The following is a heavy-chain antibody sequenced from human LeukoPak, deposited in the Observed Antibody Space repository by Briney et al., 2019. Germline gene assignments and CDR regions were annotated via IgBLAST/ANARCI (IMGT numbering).Heavy chain of an antibody. CDR2: INHSGST. V-gene: IGHV4-34*01. CDR1: GGSFSGYY. D-gene: IGHD2-2*01. CDR3: ARGLGYCSSTSCSFDY. Sequence: SETLSLTCAVYGGSFSGYYRSWIRPPPRKGVEWIGEINHSGSTNYNPSLKSRVTISVDTSKNQFSLKLSSVTAADTAVYYCARGLGYCSSTSCSFDYWGQGTLVTVSS. J-gene: IGHJ4*02.